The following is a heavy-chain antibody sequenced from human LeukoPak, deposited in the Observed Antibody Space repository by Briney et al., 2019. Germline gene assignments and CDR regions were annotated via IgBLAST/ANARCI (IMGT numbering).Heavy chain of an antibody. Sequence: PGGSLRLSCAASGFSFSTYWMSWVRQAPGKGLEWVANIKQDESEKYYVDSVKGRLTISRDNTKNSLYLQMSSLIVEDTAVYYYASGRQLGRWGQGTLVTVSS. D-gene: IGHD6-13*01. V-gene: IGHV3-7*03. CDR3: ASGRQLGR. CDR2: IKQDESEK. J-gene: IGHJ4*02. CDR1: GFSFSTYW.